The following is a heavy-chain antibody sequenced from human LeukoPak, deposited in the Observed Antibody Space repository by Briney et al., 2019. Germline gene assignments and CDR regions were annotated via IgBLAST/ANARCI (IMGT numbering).Heavy chain of an antibody. CDR2: IYTSGST. CDR3: ARACTDMAAMVRGATNWFDP. D-gene: IGHD3-10*01. J-gene: IGHJ5*02. CDR1: GGSISSSSYY. Sequence: SETLSLTCTVSGGSISSSSYYWSWIRQPAGKGLEWIGRIYTSGSTNYNPSLKSRVTMSVDTSKNQFSLKLSSVTAADTAVYYCARACTDMAAMVRGATNWFDPWGQGTLVTVSS. V-gene: IGHV4-61*02.